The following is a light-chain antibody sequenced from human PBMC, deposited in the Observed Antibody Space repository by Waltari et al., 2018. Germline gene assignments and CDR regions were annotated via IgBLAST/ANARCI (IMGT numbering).Light chain of an antibody. CDR2: GAS. V-gene: IGKV3-20*01. CDR1: QSVRNNY. J-gene: IGKJ4*01. CDR3: QQCGSSPRT. Sequence: IVFTKSPGTLSLSPGERAPLGGRASQSVRNNYLAWYQQRPGQAPRLLIDGASSRASGIPDRFSGSGSGTDFTLTISRLEPEDFAMYYCQQCGSSPRTFGGGTKVEIK.